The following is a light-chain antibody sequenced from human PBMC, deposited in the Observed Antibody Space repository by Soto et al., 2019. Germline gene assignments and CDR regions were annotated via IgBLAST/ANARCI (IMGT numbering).Light chain of an antibody. CDR3: QQSYSTPRT. J-gene: IGKJ2*01. Sequence: DIQMTQSPSSLSASVGDRVTITCRASQTISTYLNWYQHKPGKAPKLLIYAASSLQIGVPSRFGGSGSGTDFTLTISSLQPEDFATYYCQQSYSTPRTFGQGTKLEIK. V-gene: IGKV1-39*01. CDR1: QTISTY. CDR2: AAS.